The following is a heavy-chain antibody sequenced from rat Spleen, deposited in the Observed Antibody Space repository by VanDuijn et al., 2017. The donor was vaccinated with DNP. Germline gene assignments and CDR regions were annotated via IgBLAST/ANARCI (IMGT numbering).Heavy chain of an antibody. J-gene: IGHJ2*01. CDR3: ARRYNSGYFDY. CDR2: IWPDGST. CDR1: GFSLTSNG. V-gene: IGHV2-72*01. D-gene: IGHD4-3*01. Sequence: QVQLEESGPGLMQPSETLSLTCTVSGFSLTSNGVGWVRQPLGKGLVWMGRIWPDGSTNYNSAVQSRLSISRDTSKSQVFLKMNSLQPEDIGTYYCARRYNSGYFDYWGQGVKVTVSS.